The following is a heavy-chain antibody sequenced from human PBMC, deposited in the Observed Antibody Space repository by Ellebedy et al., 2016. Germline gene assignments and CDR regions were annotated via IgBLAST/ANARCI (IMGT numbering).Heavy chain of an antibody. V-gene: IGHV4-39*01. Sequence: SETLSLTCTVFGDSISSSSYYWGWVRQPPGTGLEWIGSIYYSGNTYYNPSLKSRVTISVDSSKNQFSLKLSSVTAADTAVYYCARLAVLYYDILTGYYNPYYFDYWGQGTLVTVSS. CDR1: GDSISSSSYY. D-gene: IGHD3-9*01. CDR3: ARLAVLYYDILTGYYNPYYFDY. CDR2: IYYSGNT. J-gene: IGHJ4*02.